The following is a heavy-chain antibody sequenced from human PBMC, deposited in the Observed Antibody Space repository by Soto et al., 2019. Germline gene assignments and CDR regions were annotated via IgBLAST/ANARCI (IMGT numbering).Heavy chain of an antibody. CDR2: IYGDGSQA. Sequence: GGSLRLSCAASGFTFSSYAMSWVRQAPGKGLEWVSGIYGDGSQAFYADSVRGRFFISTSTAYMELSSVTAADTAVYYCARLEVHSGYDPFMHYYYGMDVWGQGTTVTVSS. CDR3: ARLEVHSGYDPFMHYYYGMDV. V-gene: IGHV3-23*03. J-gene: IGHJ6*02. CDR1: GFTFSSYA. D-gene: IGHD5-12*01.